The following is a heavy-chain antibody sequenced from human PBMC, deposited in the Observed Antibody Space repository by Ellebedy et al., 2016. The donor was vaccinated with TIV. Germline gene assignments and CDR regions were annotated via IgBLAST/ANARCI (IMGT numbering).Heavy chain of an antibody. J-gene: IGHJ3*02. CDR3: ARCSYDSSGPGAFDI. Sequence: AASVKVSCKASGYTFTGYYTHWVRQAPGQGLEWMGWINPNSGGTNYAQKFQGRVTMTRDTSISTAYMELSRLRSDDTAVYYCARCSYDSSGPGAFDIWGQGTMVTVSS. CDR1: GYTFTGYY. CDR2: INPNSGGT. V-gene: IGHV1-2*02. D-gene: IGHD3-22*01.